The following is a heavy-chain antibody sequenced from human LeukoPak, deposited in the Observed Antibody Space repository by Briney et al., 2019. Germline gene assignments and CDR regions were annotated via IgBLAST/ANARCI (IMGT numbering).Heavy chain of an antibody. J-gene: IGHJ2*01. CDR1: GYTFTGYY. CDR2: INPNSGGT. D-gene: IGHD4-17*01. Sequence: ASVKVSCKASGYTFTGYYMHWERQAPGQGLEWMGWINPNSGGTNYAQKFQGRVTMTRDTSISTAYMELSRLRSDDTAVYYCARHYGDMDWYFDLWGRGTLVTVSS. V-gene: IGHV1-2*02. CDR3: ARHYGDMDWYFDL.